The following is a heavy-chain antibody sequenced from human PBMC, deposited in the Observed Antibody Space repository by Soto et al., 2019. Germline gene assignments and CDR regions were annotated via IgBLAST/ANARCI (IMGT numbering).Heavy chain of an antibody. CDR1: GFTFSSYA. V-gene: IGHV3-23*01. J-gene: IGHJ4*02. CDR3: AKDRMIVPHFFDY. Sequence: PGGSLRLSCAASGFTFSSYALSWVRQAPGKGLEWVSAISGSGGSTYYADSVKGRFTISRDNSKNTLYLQLNSLRAEDTAVYYCAKDRMIVPHFFDYWGQGTLVTSPQ. D-gene: IGHD3-22*01. CDR2: ISGSGGST.